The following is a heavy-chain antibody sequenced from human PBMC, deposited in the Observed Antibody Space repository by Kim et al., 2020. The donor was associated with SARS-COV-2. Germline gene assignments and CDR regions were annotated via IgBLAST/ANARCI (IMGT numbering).Heavy chain of an antibody. V-gene: IGHV1-2*06. CDR1: GYTFTGYY. D-gene: IGHD1-7*01. Sequence: ASVKVSCKASGYTFTGYYIHWVRQAPGQGLEWMGRINPGIGSTNYAQKFQGRVTMTRDTSINTAYMELSSLRFDDTAVYYCARKTGTTVTFDYWGQGTLVTVSS. J-gene: IGHJ4*02. CDR2: INPGIGST. CDR3: ARKTGTTVTFDY.